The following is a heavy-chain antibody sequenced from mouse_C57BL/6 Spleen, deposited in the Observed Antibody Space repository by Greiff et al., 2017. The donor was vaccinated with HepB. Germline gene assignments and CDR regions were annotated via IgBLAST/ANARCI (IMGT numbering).Heavy chain of an antibody. Sequence: VQLQQSGAELVRPGASVKLSYTASGFNIKDYYMHWVKQRPEQGLEWIGRIDPEDGDTEYAPKFQGKAPMTADTSSNTAYRQLSSLTSEDTAVYYCTLHSNSFAYWGQGTLVTVSA. CDR1: GFNIKDYY. V-gene: IGHV14-1*01. CDR2: IDPEDGDT. CDR3: TLHSNSFAY. D-gene: IGHD2-5*01. J-gene: IGHJ3*01.